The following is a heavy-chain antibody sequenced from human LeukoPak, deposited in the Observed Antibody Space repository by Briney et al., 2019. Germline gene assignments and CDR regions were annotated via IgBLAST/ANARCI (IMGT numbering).Heavy chain of an antibody. CDR1: GASISSYY. D-gene: IGHD3-22*01. CDR2: IYYGGST. V-gene: IGHV4-59*01. CDR3: ARWLGVITYYYFDY. J-gene: IGHJ4*02. Sequence: TLSLTCTVSGASISSYYWSWIRQPPGKGLEWIGYIYYGGSTNYNPSLKSRVTISVDTSKNQFSLKLSSVTAADTAVYYCARWLGVITYYYFDYWGQGTLVTVSS.